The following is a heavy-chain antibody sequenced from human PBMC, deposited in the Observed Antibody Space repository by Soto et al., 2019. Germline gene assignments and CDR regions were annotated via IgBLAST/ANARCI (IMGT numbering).Heavy chain of an antibody. Sequence: PGGSLRLSCAASGFTFSSYWMSRVRQAPGKGLEWVANIKQDGSEKYYVDSVKGRFTISRDNAKNSLYLQMNSLRAEDTAVYYCARDNCSGGSCYLSYYYYYMDVWGKGTTVTVSS. CDR3: ARDNCSGGSCYLSYYYYYMDV. D-gene: IGHD2-15*01. CDR1: GFTFSSYW. CDR2: IKQDGSEK. J-gene: IGHJ6*03. V-gene: IGHV3-7*01.